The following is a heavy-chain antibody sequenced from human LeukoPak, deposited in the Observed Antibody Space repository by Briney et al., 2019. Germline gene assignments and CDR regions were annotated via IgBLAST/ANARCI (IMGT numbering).Heavy chain of an antibody. D-gene: IGHD5-12*01. Sequence: GGSLRLSCAASGFTFSSYGMHWVRQAPGKGLEWVAVISYDGSNKYYADSVKGRFTISRDNSKNTLYLQMNSLRAEDTAVYYCAKDYVATINYYYYMDVWGKGTTVTVSS. CDR2: ISYDGSNK. V-gene: IGHV3-30*18. CDR1: GFTFSSYG. J-gene: IGHJ6*03. CDR3: AKDYVATINYYYYMDV.